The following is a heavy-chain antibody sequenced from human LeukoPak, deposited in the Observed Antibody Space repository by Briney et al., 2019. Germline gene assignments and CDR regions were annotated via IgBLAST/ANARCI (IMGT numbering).Heavy chain of an antibody. CDR2: IYYSGST. CDR3: ARGRRGYPLDY. V-gene: IGHV4-39*07. Sequence: SETLSLTCSVSGGSISGSSSYWGWIRQPPGKGLEWIGSIYYSGSTYYNPSLKSRVTISVDTSKNQFSLKLSSVTAADTAVYYCARGRRGYPLDYWGQGTLVTVSS. J-gene: IGHJ4*02. CDR1: GGSISGSSSY. D-gene: IGHD2-15*01.